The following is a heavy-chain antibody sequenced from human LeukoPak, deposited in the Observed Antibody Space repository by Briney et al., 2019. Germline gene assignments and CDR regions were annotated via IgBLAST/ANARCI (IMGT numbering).Heavy chain of an antibody. CDR2: TSAYNGNT. Sequence: ASVKVSCKASGYTFTSYGISWVRQAPGQGLEWRGWTSAYNGNTNFAQKLQGRVTMTTDTYTSTAYMDLRSLRSDDPAVYYCARDQAATNTQVRFCLDWGQGTLVTVSS. CDR1: GYTFTSYG. D-gene: IGHD3-9*01. V-gene: IGHV1-18*01. J-gene: IGHJ4*02. CDR3: ARDQAATNTQVRFCLD.